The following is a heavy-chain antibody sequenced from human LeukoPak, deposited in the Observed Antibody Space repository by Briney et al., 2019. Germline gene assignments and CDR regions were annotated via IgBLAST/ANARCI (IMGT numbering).Heavy chain of an antibody. CDR3: AKTAPVLRYFDIDY. CDR2: ISHDGSNK. CDR1: GFTFSSYG. J-gene: IGHJ4*02. Sequence: GRSLRLSCAASGFTFSSYGMHWVRQAPGKGLEWVAVISHDGSNKYYADSVKGRFTISRDNSKNTLYLQMNSLRAEDTAVYYCAKTAPVLRYFDIDYWGQGTLVTVSS. D-gene: IGHD3-9*01. V-gene: IGHV3-30*18.